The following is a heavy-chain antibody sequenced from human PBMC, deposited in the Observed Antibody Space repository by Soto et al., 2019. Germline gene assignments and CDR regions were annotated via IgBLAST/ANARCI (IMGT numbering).Heavy chain of an antibody. CDR1: RGTFNRYA. Sequence: QVQLVQSGAEVKKPGSSVKVSCLASRGTFNRYAINWVRQAPGHGLEWLGALVPQFGTPNYAQKFQDRVPIVADESTNTTSMELRGLTSDDTAVYYCARQNRDTPMVPFDVWGQGTLVTVSS. CDR3: ARQNRDTPMVPFDV. D-gene: IGHD5-18*01. CDR2: LVPQFGTP. J-gene: IGHJ4*02. V-gene: IGHV1-69*01.